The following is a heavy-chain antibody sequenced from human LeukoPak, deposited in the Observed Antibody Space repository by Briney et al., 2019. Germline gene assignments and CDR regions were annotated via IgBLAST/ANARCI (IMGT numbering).Heavy chain of an antibody. Sequence: GASEKVSCKVSGYTLTELSMHWVRQAPGKGLEWMGGFDPEDGETIYAQKFQGRVTMTEDTSTDTAYMELSSLRSEDTAVYYCATVFGYDFWSGHYYFDYWGQGTLVTVSS. CDR3: ATVFGYDFWSGHYYFDY. CDR2: FDPEDGET. CDR1: GYTLTELS. D-gene: IGHD3-3*01. V-gene: IGHV1-24*01. J-gene: IGHJ4*02.